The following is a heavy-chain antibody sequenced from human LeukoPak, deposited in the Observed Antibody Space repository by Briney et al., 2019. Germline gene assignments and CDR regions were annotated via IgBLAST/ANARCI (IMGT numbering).Heavy chain of an antibody. J-gene: IGHJ4*02. CDR3: AKRDGRYFDS. CDR1: GFIFATSG. D-gene: IGHD5-24*01. CDR2: SSA. Sequence: GGSLRLSCAASGFIFATSGMHWVRQAPGKGLEWLGSSAQHADSLKGRFTISRDNSNNTLFLQMNSLRAEDTAVYFCAKRDGRYFDSWGQGTLVTVSS. V-gene: IGHV3-23*01.